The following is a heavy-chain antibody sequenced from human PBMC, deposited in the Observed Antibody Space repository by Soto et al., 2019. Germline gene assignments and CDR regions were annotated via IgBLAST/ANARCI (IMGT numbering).Heavy chain of an antibody. CDR2: ISYDGSNK. CDR3: AKVAYCGGYCYSDFAGGMDV. V-gene: IGHV3-30*18. D-gene: IGHD2-21*02. Sequence: QPGGSLRLSCAASGFTFSSYGMHWVRQAPGKGLEWVAVISYDGSNKYYADSVKGRFTISRDNSKNTLYLQMNSLRAEDTAVYYCAKVAYCGGYCYSDFAGGMDVWGQGTTVTVSS. J-gene: IGHJ6*02. CDR1: GFTFSSYG.